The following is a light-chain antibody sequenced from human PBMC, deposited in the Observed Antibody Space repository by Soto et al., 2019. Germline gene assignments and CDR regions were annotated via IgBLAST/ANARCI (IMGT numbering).Light chain of an antibody. CDR1: QGISSY. J-gene: IGKJ4*01. Sequence: IQLTQSPSSLSASVGDRVTITCRASQGISSYLAWYQQKPGKAPKLLIYAASTLQSGVPSRFSGSGSATDFTLTISSLHPEDFATYYCQQSYSTPLTFGGGTKVDIK. V-gene: IGKV1-39*01. CDR2: AAS. CDR3: QQSYSTPLT.